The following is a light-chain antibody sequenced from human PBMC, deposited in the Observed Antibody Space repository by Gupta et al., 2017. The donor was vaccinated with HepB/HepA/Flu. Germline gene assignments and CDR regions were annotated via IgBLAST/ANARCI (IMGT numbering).Light chain of an antibody. J-gene: IGKJ4*01. CDR1: QSVSSN. CDR2: GAS. CDR3: QQHKNWPPLT. V-gene: IGKV3-15*01. Sequence: EIVMTQSPATLSVSPGERATLSCRASQSVSSNLAWYQQKPGQAPRLLIYGASTRDTGIPARFSGSGYGKELTLTISSRQSEDFAVYYCQQHKNWPPLTFGGGTKVEIK.